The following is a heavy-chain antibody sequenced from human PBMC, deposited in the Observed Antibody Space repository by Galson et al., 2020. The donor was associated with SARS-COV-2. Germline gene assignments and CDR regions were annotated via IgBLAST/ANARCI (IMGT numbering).Heavy chain of an antibody. CDR2: INCRGST. CDR1: GGSLTSSSHS. CDR3: ARRDSSGYYQHLYYLDY. Sequence: SETLSLTCTVSGGSLTSSSHSCARISKPQGKGPESVGPINCRGSTFHTPSLNSRVTISVDSSKNKFSLKLSSVTAADTAVYFCARRDSSGYYQHLYYLDYWGQGALVTVSS. D-gene: IGHD3-22*01. J-gene: IGHJ4*02. V-gene: IGHV4-39*01.